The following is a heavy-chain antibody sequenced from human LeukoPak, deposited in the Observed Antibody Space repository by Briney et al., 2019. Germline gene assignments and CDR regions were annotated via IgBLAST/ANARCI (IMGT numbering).Heavy chain of an antibody. D-gene: IGHD4-17*01. Sequence: GGSLRLSCAASGFTFSSYEMNWVRQAPGKGLEWVSYIISSGSTIYYADSVKGRLTISRDNAKNSLYLQMDSLRAEDTAVYYCATTPLDYGDYVFDYWGQGTLVTVSS. J-gene: IGHJ4*02. CDR3: ATTPLDYGDYVFDY. CDR1: GFTFSSYE. V-gene: IGHV3-48*03. CDR2: IISSGSTI.